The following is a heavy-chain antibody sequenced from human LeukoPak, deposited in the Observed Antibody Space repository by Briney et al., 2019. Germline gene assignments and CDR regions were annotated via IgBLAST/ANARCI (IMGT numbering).Heavy chain of an antibody. CDR2: ISSSNSYI. CDR1: GFTFSSYS. D-gene: IGHD6-13*01. J-gene: IGHJ4*02. Sequence: KTGGSLRLSCAASGFTFSSYSMNWVRQAPGKGLEWVSSISSSNSYIYYADSVKGRFTISRDNAKNSLYLQMNSLRAEDTAVYYCARGRIAAAGVWGQGTLVTVSS. CDR3: ARGRIAAAGV. V-gene: IGHV3-21*01.